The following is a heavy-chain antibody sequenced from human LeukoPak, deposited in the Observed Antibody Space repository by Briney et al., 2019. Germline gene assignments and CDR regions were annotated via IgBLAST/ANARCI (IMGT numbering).Heavy chain of an antibody. CDR2: IYYSGST. CDR1: GGSISSGGYY. Sequence: PSETLSLTCTVSGGSISSGGYYWSWIRQHPGKGLEWIGYIYYSGSTYYNPSLKSRVTISVDTSKNQFSLKLSSVTPEDTAVYYCTRTQGGNNDHWGQGTLVTVSS. D-gene: IGHD3-16*01. J-gene: IGHJ4*02. V-gene: IGHV4-31*03. CDR3: TRTQGGNNDH.